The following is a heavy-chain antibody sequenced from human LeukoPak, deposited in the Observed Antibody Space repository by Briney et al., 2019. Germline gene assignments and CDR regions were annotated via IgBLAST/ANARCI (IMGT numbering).Heavy chain of an antibody. V-gene: IGHV3-23*01. J-gene: IGHJ4*02. CDR2: ISGSGGST. CDR3: ATEGDYGDYNFAY. CDR1: GFTSSSYA. D-gene: IGHD4-17*01. Sequence: GASLRLSCAASGFTSSSYAMSWVRQAPGKGLEWVSAISGSGGSTYYADSVRGRFPISRDNSKNTLYLQMNSLRAEDTAVYYCATEGDYGDYNFAYWGQGTLVTVSS.